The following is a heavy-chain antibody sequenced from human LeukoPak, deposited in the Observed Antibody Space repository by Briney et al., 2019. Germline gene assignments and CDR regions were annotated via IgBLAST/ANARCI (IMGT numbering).Heavy chain of an antibody. D-gene: IGHD2-2*02. J-gene: IGHJ6*02. Sequence: SVKVSCKASGYTFTSYGISWVRQAPGQGLEWMGGIIPIFGTANYAQKFQGRVTITADESTSTAYMELSSLRSEDTAVYYCARNSEDIVVVPAAIHDYYYGMDVWGQGTTVTVSS. CDR2: IIPIFGTA. V-gene: IGHV1-69*13. CDR1: GYTFTSYG. CDR3: ARNSEDIVVVPAAIHDYYYGMDV.